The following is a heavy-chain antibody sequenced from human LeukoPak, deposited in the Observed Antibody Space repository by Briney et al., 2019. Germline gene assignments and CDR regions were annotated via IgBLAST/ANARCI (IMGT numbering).Heavy chain of an antibody. CDR3: ARDPPTYYYDSSGQLD. J-gene: IGHJ4*02. V-gene: IGHV3-74*01. CDR1: GFTFSSYW. CDR2: INSDGSST. Sequence: GGSLRLSCAASGFTFSSYWMHWARQAPGKGLVWVSRINSDGSSTSYADSVKGRFTISRDNAKNTLYLQMNSLRAEDTAVYYCARDPPTYYYDSSGQLDWGQGTLVTVSS. D-gene: IGHD3-22*01.